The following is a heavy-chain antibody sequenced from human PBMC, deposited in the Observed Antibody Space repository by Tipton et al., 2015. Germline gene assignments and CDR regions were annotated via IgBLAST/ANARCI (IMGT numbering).Heavy chain of an antibody. J-gene: IGHJ5*02. CDR2: ITNSGGGT. CDR3: AKDWFIET. D-gene: IGHD3-10*01. CDR1: GFTFSSYA. Sequence: SLRLSCAASGFTFSSYAMSWVRQAPGKGLEWVSTITNSGGGTYYADSVKGRFTISRDNAKNSMYLQMNSLRAEDTAVYYCAKDWFIETWGQGTLVTVSS. V-gene: IGHV3-23*01.